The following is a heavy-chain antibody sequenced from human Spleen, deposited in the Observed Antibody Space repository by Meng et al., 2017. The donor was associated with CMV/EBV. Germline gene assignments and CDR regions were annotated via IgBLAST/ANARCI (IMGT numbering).Heavy chain of an antibody. CDR1: GFTFGDHA. J-gene: IGHJ4*02. CDR3: TRGRSSTNCYDH. V-gene: IGHV3-49*04. D-gene: IGHD2-2*01. Sequence: GGSLRLSCTASGFTFGDHAISWVRQAPGRGLEWVSFIRSKAYGGTTEYAASVKGRFTISRDDSKPIAYLQMTSLKTEDTAMYYCTRGRSSTNCYDHWGQGTLVTVSS. CDR2: IRSKAYGGTT.